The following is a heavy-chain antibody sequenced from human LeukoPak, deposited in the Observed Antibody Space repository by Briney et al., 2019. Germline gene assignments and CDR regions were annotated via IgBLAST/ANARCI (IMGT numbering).Heavy chain of an antibody. V-gene: IGHV4-39*07. CDR2: IYYSGST. CDR3: ARAVGSFDWLPLFDY. J-gene: IGHJ4*02. D-gene: IGHD3-9*01. Sequence: SETLSLTCTVSGASISSSYYYWGWIRQPPGGGLEWIGNIYYSGSTYYNPSLKSRVTISVDTSKNQFYLKLSSVTAADTAVYYCARAVGSFDWLPLFDYWGQGTLVTVSS. CDR1: GASISSSYYY.